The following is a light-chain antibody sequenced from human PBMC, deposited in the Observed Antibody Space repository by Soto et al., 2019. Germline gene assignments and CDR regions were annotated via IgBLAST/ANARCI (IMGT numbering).Light chain of an antibody. CDR2: SAS. J-gene: IGKJ1*01. V-gene: IGKV1-39*01. CDR3: QQYNTWPRT. CDR1: QSISPY. Sequence: DIQMTQSPSSLSASVGDRVTITCRASQSISPYLNWYQQKPGKAPNLLIYSASILESGVPSRFSGSGSGTEFTLTINSLQSEDFAVYYCQQYNTWPRTFGQGTKVDIK.